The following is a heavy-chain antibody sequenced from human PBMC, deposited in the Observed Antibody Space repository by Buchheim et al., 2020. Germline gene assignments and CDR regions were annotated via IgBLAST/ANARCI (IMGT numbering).Heavy chain of an antibody. V-gene: IGHV1-2*06. J-gene: IGHJ5*02. CDR1: GYTFTAYP. CDR3: ANDWYDFWAGYYFDL. CDR2: VRPNSGDT. D-gene: IGHD3-3*01. Sequence: QVHLVQSGAELKKPGASVKVSCKVSGYTFTAYPIHWVRQAPGQGLEGMGRVRPNSGDTNYAEKFQGRLLFATDPSDTPGFMELSGLTSDDAAVYYCANDWYDFWAGYYFDLWGQGTL.